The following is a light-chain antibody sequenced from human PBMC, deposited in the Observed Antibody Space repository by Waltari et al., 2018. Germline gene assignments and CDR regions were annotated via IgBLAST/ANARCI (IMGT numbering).Light chain of an antibody. Sequence: SYELTQPPSVSVSPGPTARIPCSGDALPKQYSYWYQQKPGQAPILVMFKDSERPSEIPERFSGSTSGTTVTLTISEVQAEDEADYYCQSADSSGDYVVFGGGTKLTVL. V-gene: IGLV3-25*03. CDR3: QSADSSGDYVV. J-gene: IGLJ2*01. CDR1: ALPKQY. CDR2: KDS.